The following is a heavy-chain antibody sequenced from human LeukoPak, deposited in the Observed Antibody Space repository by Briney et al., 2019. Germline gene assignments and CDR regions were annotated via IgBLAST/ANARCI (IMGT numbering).Heavy chain of an antibody. CDR1: GFTFSSYA. D-gene: IGHD6-13*01. CDR3: ARAAAGTFYY. V-gene: IGHV3-23*01. Sequence: GGSLRLSCEASGFTFSSYAMSWVRQAPGKGLEWVSAISGSGGSTYYADSVKGRFTISRDNSKNTLYLQMNSLRAEDTAMYYCARAAAGTFYYWGQGTLVTVSS. J-gene: IGHJ4*02. CDR2: ISGSGGST.